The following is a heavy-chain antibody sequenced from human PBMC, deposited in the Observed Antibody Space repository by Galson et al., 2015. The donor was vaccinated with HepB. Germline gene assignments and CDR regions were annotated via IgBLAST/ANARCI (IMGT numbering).Heavy chain of an antibody. J-gene: IGHJ6*02. CDR2: ISSRGDTI. D-gene: IGHD1-1*01. CDR3: ARDGRELAVPYFYYGMDV. CDR1: GFTFSSYE. Sequence: SLRLSCAASGFTFSSYEMNWVRQAPGQGLEWVSYISSRGDTIYYADSVKGRFTIYRDNAKNSLYLQTSSLRAEDTAVYYCARDGRELAVPYFYYGMDVWGQGTTVTVSS. V-gene: IGHV3-48*03.